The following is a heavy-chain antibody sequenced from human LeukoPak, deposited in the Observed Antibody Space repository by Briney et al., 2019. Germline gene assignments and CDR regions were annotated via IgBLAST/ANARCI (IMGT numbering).Heavy chain of an antibody. V-gene: IGHV4-39*01. Sequence: SETLSLTCNVSGASMSTSNYYWGWVRQSPGKGLEWIGSIYNSGSTYYNPSLKSRVTMSVDTSKNQFYLKLTSVTAADTAVYFCAAQGCYSTNRYALGYWGQGTLLAVSS. J-gene: IGHJ4*02. CDR3: AAQGCYSTNRYALGY. CDR1: GASMSTSNYY. D-gene: IGHD2-2*01. CDR2: IYNSGST.